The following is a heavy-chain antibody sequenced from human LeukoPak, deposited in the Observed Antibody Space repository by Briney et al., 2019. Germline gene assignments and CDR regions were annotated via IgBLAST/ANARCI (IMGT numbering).Heavy chain of an antibody. CDR1: GFTVSNNY. Sequence: PGGSLRLSCAVSGFTVSNNYMSWVRQAPGKGLEWVTDIYTGGDTYYADSVKGRFTISRDNAKNSLHLQMSSLRAEDTAVYYCARDFSFWGQGTLVTVSS. V-gene: IGHV3-66*01. CDR3: ARDFSF. CDR2: IYTGGDT. D-gene: IGHD2/OR15-2a*01. J-gene: IGHJ4*02.